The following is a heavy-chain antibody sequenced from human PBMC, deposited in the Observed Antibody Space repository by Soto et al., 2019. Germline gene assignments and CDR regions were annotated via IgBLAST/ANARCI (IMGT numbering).Heavy chain of an antibody. CDR2: IKTDGSST. J-gene: IGHJ4*02. D-gene: IGHD3-16*01. CDR1: GFTFSSYW. V-gene: IGHV3-74*01. Sequence: EVQLVESGGALVQPGGSLRLSCAASGFTFSSYWMHWVRQAPGEGLVWVSRIKTDGSSTSYADSVKGRFTISRDNAKNTMYPQMNSLRAEDTAVYYCARVGVGHYEFDYWGQGTLVTVSS. CDR3: ARVGVGHYEFDY.